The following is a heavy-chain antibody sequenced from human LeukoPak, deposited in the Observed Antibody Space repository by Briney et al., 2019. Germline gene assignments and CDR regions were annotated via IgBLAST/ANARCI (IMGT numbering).Heavy chain of an antibody. CDR3: AHYCGGDCYSPAIDAFDI. D-gene: IGHD2-21*02. Sequence: SQTLSLTCTVSGGSISSGGYYWSWIRQHPGKGLEWIGYIYYSGSTYYNPSLKSRVTISVDTSKNQFSLKLSSVTAADTAVYYCAHYCGGDCYSPAIDAFDIWGQGTMVTVSS. CDR2: IYYSGST. V-gene: IGHV4-31*03. J-gene: IGHJ3*02. CDR1: GGSISSGGYY.